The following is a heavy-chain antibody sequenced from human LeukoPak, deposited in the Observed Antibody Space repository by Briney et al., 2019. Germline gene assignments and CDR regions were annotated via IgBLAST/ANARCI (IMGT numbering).Heavy chain of an antibody. Sequence: KPSETLSLTCTVSGGSISSYYWSWIRQPAGKGLEWIGRIYTSGSTNYNPSLKSRVTMSVDTSKNQFSLKLSSVTAADTAVYYCARFNYYGSGSYTYYYYYMDVWGKGTTVIVSS. D-gene: IGHD3-10*01. V-gene: IGHV4-4*07. CDR2: IYTSGST. J-gene: IGHJ6*03. CDR1: GGSISSYY. CDR3: ARFNYYGSGSYTYYYYYMDV.